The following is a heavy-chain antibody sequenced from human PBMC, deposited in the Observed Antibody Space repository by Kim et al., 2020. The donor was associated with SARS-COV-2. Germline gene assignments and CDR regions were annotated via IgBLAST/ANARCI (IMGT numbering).Heavy chain of an antibody. D-gene: IGHD6-13*01. V-gene: IGHV3-23*01. CDR3: SKEVGSSWYLSSYYLDY. J-gene: IGHJ4*02. Sequence: VKGRFTNSRDKSKNTLYLQMNSLRAEDTAVYYWSKEVGSSWYLSSYYLDYWGQGTLVTVSS.